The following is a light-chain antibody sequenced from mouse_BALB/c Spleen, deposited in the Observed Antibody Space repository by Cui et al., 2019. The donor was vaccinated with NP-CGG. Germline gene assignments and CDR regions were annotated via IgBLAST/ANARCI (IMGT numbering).Light chain of an antibody. CDR1: TGAVTTSNY. V-gene: IGLV1*01. CDR3: ALWYSNHWV. CDR2: GTN. J-gene: IGLJ1*01. Sequence: AVVTQETALTKSPGETVTLTCRSRTGAVTTSNYANWVQEKPDHLFTGLIGGTNNRAPGVPARFSGSLIGDKAALTITGAQTEDEAIYFCALWYSNHWVFGGGTKLTVL.